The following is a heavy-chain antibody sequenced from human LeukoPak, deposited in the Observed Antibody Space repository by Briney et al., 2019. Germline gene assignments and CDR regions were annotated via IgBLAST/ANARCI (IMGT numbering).Heavy chain of an antibody. J-gene: IGHJ4*02. V-gene: IGHV1-46*01. D-gene: IGHD2-2*01. CDR3: ARDLYCSSTSCFYRGFDY. Sequence: ASVKVSCKASGYTFTNYYMHWVRQAPGQGFVWMGIINPSGGSTSYAQKFQGRVTMTRDTSTSTVYMELSSLRSEDTAVYYCARDLYCSSTSCFYRGFDYWGQGTLVTVSS. CDR1: GYTFTNYY. CDR2: INPSGGST.